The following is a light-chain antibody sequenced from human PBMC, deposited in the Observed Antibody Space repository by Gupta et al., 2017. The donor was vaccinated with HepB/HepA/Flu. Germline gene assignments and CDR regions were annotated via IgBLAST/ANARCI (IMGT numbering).Light chain of an antibody. CDR1: SSDVVGYNY. CDR2: DVS. V-gene: IGLV2-14*03. J-gene: IGLJ3*02. CDR3: ISYTSSSTLEMV. Sequence: QSALPQPAPVSGSPGDSFTISCTATSSDVVGYNYVSWYQRHPAKAPKIMIYDVSTPPSGVSTRFSGSKSGNTASLTISGLQAEDEADYYCISYTSSSTLEMVFGGGTKLTVL.